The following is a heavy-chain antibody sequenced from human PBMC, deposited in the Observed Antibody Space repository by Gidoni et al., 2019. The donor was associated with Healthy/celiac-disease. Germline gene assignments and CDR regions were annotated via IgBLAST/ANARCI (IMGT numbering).Heavy chain of an antibody. CDR1: GCPFRSYA. CDR3: AKERSHYYDSSGYYSDAFDI. V-gene: IGHV3-23*01. CDR2: ISGSGGST. D-gene: IGHD3-22*01. Sequence: EVQLLESGGGLLQPGGSLRLSCSPSGCPFRSYAMSWVRQAPGKVLEWVSAISGSGGSTYYADSVKGRFTSSRDNSKNTLYLQINSLRAEDTAVYYCAKERSHYYDSSGYYSDAFDIWGQGTMVTVSS. J-gene: IGHJ3*02.